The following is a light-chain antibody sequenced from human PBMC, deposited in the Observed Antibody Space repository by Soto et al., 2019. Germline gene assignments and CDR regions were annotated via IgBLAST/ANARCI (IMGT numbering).Light chain of an antibody. Sequence: EIVLTQSPATLSLSPGQRATLSCRASQSVGSYLAWYQQKPGQAPRLLIYDASNRATGIPDRCSGSGSETDFTRAISSLEPEDFAVYYCHQRSNWPRTFGQRTKLEIK. V-gene: IGKV3-11*01. CDR3: HQRSNWPRT. J-gene: IGKJ2*01. CDR2: DAS. CDR1: QSVGSY.